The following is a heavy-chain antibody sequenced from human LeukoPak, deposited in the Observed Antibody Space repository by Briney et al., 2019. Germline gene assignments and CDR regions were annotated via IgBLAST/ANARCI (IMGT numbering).Heavy chain of an antibody. V-gene: IGHV4-59*01. J-gene: IGHJ2*01. Sequence: SETLSLTCTVSGGSISSYYWSWIRQPPGKGLEWIGYIYYSGSTNYNPSLKSRVTISVDTSKNQFSLKLSSVTAADTAVYYCARDGGRSYWYFDLWGCGTLVTVSS. CDR3: ARDGGRSYWYFDL. CDR2: IYYSGST. CDR1: GGSISSYY.